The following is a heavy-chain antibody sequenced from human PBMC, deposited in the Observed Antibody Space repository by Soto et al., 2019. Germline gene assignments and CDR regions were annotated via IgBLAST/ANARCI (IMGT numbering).Heavy chain of an antibody. V-gene: IGHV4-34*01. CDR3: ARGLYDYIWGSYRYHLTWFDP. CDR1: GGSFSGYY. Sequence: SETLSLTCAVYGGSFSGYYWSWIRQPPGKGLEWIGEINHSGSTNYNPSLKSRVTISVDTSKNQFSLKLSSVTAADTAVYYCARGLYDYIWGSYRYHLTWFDPWGEGTLVTVSS. J-gene: IGHJ5*02. D-gene: IGHD3-16*02. CDR2: INHSGST.